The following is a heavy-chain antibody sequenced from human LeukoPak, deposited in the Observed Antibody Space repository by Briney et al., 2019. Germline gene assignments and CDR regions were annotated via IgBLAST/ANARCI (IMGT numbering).Heavy chain of an antibody. Sequence: ASVKVSCKASGYTFTGHYIHWVRQAPGQGLEWMGWINPKNAGTNYAQKFQGRVTMTRDTSTGTVYMELSSLRSEDTAVYYCARDYDYVSHEDYWGQGTLVTVSS. V-gene: IGHV1-2*02. CDR1: GYTFTGHY. J-gene: IGHJ4*02. D-gene: IGHD3-16*01. CDR3: ARDYDYVSHEDY. CDR2: INPKNAGT.